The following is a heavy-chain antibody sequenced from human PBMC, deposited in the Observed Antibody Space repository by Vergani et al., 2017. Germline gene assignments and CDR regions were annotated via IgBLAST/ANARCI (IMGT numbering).Heavy chain of an antibody. CDR3: ARDLLLGDYYYYYGMDV. CDR1: GGTFSSYA. Sequence: QVQLVQSGAEVKKPGSSVKVSCKASGGTFSSYAISWVRQAPGQGHEWMGRIIPIFGTANYAQKFQGRVTITADDSTSTAYMELSSLRSEDSAVYYCARDLLLGDYYYYYGMDVWGQGTTVTVSS. J-gene: IGHJ6*02. CDR2: IIPIFGTA. V-gene: IGHV1-69*13.